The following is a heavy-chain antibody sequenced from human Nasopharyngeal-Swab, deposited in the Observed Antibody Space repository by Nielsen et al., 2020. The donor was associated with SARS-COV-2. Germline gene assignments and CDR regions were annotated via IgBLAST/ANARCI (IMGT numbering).Heavy chain of an antibody. Sequence: SGPTLVKPTQTLTLTCAFSGFSLTTREMCVSWIRQPPGKALEWLARIDWDDDKFYSTSLKTRLTISKDTSKNQVVLTMTNMDPVDTATYYCARIRIYGDYRFDYWGQGTPVTVSS. J-gene: IGHJ4*02. V-gene: IGHV2-70*17. CDR2: IDWDDDK. D-gene: IGHD4-17*01. CDR3: ARIRIYGDYRFDY. CDR1: GFSLTTREMC.